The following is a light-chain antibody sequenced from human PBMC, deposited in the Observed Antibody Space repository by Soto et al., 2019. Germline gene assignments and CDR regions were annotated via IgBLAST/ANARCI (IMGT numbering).Light chain of an antibody. Sequence: EIVMTQSPATLSVSPVERATLSCMASQSVSSYLAWYQQKPGQAPRLLIYDASNRATGIPARFSGSGSGTDFTLTISSLEPEDFVVYYCQQRSNWPITFGQGTRLEIK. V-gene: IGKV3-11*01. J-gene: IGKJ5*01. CDR3: QQRSNWPIT. CDR2: DAS. CDR1: QSVSSY.